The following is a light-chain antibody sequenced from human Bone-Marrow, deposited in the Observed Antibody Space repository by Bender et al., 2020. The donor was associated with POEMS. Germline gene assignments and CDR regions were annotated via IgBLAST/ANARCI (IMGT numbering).Light chain of an antibody. J-gene: IGLJ2*01. CDR2: DDS. CDR1: NIGSKS. CDR3: QVWHKSSDHFVV. Sequence: SSVMSQPPSVSVAPGQTARITCGGKNIGSKSVHWYQQKAGQAPVLVVHDDSDRPSGIPERFSGSNSGNTATLTISRVEAGDEADYHCQVWHKSSDHFVVFGGGTRLTV. V-gene: IGLV3-21*02.